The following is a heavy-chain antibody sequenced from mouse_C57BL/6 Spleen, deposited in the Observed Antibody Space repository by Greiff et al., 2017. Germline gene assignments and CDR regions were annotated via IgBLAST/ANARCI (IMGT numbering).Heavy chain of an antibody. Sequence: QVQLQQSGAELVRPGTSVKVSCKASGYAFTNYLIEWVKQRPGQGLEWIGVINPGSGGTNYNEKFKGKATLASDKSSSTAYMQLSSLTSEDSAVYVCARSSDYYGSSLFGYWGQGTTLTVSS. V-gene: IGHV1-54*01. CDR1: GYAFTNYL. D-gene: IGHD1-1*01. CDR3: ARSSDYYGSSLFGY. CDR2: INPGSGGT. J-gene: IGHJ2*01.